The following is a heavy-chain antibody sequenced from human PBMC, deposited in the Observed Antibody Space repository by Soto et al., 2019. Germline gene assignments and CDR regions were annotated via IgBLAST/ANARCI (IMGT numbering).Heavy chain of an antibody. J-gene: IGHJ6*02. Sequence: SETLSLTCAVYGGSFSGYYWSWLRQPPGKGLEWIGEINHSGSTNYNPSLKSRVTISVDTSKNQFSLKLSSVTAADTAVYYCAGGSRKVVVTATRPYYYYGMDVWGQGTMVTVSS. CDR3: AGGSRKVVVTATRPYYYYGMDV. CDR1: GGSFSGYY. V-gene: IGHV4-34*01. D-gene: IGHD2-21*02. CDR2: INHSGST.